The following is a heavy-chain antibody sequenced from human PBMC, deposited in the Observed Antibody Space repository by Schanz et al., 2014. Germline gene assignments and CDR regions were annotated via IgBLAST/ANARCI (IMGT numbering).Heavy chain of an antibody. V-gene: IGHV1-69*04. CDR3: AGTYCSSTSCYTGYYYMDV. CDR1: GYTFTSYD. CDR2: IISILGIP. D-gene: IGHD2-2*02. J-gene: IGHJ6*03. Sequence: QLQLVHSGAEVKKPGASVKVSCTASGYTFTSYDINWVRQAPGQGLEWMGRIISILGIPNYAQKFQGRVTITADKSTSTAYMELTSLRSEDTAVYYCAGTYCSSTSCYTGYYYMDVWGKGTTVTVSS.